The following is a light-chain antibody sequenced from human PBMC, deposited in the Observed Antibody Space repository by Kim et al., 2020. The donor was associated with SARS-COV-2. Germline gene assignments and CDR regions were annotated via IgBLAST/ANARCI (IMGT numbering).Light chain of an antibody. J-gene: IGLJ2*01. CDR2: RNN. Sequence: KVTLSCSGGSSNTGSNYVYWSRQHPGTAPKLLIYRNNQRPSGVPDRFSGSKTGTAASLAISGLRSEDEADDYCAAWDDSLSVVVFGGGTQLTVL. V-gene: IGLV1-47*01. CDR3: AAWDDSLSVVV. CDR1: SSNTGSNY.